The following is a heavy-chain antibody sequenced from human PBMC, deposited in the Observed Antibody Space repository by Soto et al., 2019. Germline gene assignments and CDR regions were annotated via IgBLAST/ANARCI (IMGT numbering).Heavy chain of an antibody. CDR2: ISGGGGNT. J-gene: IGHJ4*02. CDR1: GFTFSNSA. CDR3: AKERLGRGADY. V-gene: IGHV3-23*01. Sequence: EVQLLESGGGLVQPGGSLRLSCAASGFTFSNSAMSWVRQTPGKGLEWVSTISGGGGNTSYPDSVKGRFTISRDNSKDTVYLQMNSLRAEDTAIYYCAKERLGRGADYWGQGALVTGTS.